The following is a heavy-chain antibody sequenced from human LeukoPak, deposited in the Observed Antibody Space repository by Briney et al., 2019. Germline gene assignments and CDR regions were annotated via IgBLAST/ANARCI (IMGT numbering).Heavy chain of an antibody. D-gene: IGHD6-19*01. Sequence: PGRSLRLSCAASGFTFGSYAMYWVRQAPGKGLEWVSDISGSGGSTFYADSVKGRFTISRDNSENTVYLQMNSLRADDTAVYYCAKTTAGYSSGRYPGWPVDYWGQGTLVTVSS. CDR3: AKTTAGYSSGRYPGWPVDY. V-gene: IGHV3-23*01. J-gene: IGHJ4*02. CDR1: GFTFGSYA. CDR2: ISGSGGST.